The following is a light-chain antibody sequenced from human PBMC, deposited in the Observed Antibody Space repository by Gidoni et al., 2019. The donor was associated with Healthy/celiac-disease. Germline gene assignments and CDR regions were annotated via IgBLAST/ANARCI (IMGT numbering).Light chain of an antibody. J-gene: IGKJ3*01. Sequence: EIVLTQSPGTLSLSPGERATLSCRASQSVSSSYFAWYQQKPGQAPRLLIYGASSRATGIPDRFSGSGSGTDFTLTISRLEPEDFAVYYCQQYGSSPRAFGPXTKVDMK. CDR1: QSVSSSY. CDR3: QQYGSSPRA. CDR2: GAS. V-gene: IGKV3-20*01.